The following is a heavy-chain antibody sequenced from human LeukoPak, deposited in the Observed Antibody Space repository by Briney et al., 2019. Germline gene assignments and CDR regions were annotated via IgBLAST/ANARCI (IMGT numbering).Heavy chain of an antibody. CDR2: INPNSGGT. D-gene: IGHD6-13*01. Sequence: ASVKVSCKASGYTFTGYYMHWVRQAPGQGLEWMGWINPNSGGTNYAQKFQGRVTMTRDTSISTAYMELSRLRSDDTAMYYCARDSLHYSSSWDDYWGQGTLVTVSS. J-gene: IGHJ4*02. CDR3: ARDSLHYSSSWDDY. V-gene: IGHV1-2*02. CDR1: GYTFTGYY.